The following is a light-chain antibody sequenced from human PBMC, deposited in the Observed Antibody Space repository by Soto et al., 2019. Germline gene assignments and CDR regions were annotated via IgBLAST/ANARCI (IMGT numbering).Light chain of an antibody. Sequence: DIQMTQSPSTLSASVGDRVTVTCRASQSISTSLAWYQQKPGQAPKLLIYMASNLESGVPSRFSGSGSGTEFTLTISSLQPDDFATYYCQQYNSSPLTFGGGTKVDIK. CDR1: QSISTS. CDR3: QQYNSSPLT. V-gene: IGKV1-5*03. J-gene: IGKJ4*01. CDR2: MAS.